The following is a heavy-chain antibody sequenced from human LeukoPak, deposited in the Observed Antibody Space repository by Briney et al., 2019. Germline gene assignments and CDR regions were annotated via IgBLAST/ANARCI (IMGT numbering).Heavy chain of an antibody. Sequence: GSLRLSCAASGFTFSSYSMNWVRQAPGEGLEWVSSISSSSSYIYYADSVKGRFTISRDNAKNSLYLQMNSLRAEGTAVYYCATSPVGLRYFDWPMGYDYWGQGTLVTVSS. V-gene: IGHV3-21*01. CDR1: GFTFSSYS. CDR3: ATSPVGLRYFDWPMGYDY. CDR2: ISSSSSYI. D-gene: IGHD3-9*01. J-gene: IGHJ4*02.